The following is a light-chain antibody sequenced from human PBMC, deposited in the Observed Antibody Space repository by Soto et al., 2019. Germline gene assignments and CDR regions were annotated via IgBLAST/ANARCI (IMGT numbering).Light chain of an antibody. CDR3: QQYDISPWT. J-gene: IGKJ1*01. CDR1: RSVRSN. CDR2: GAS. V-gene: IGKV3-15*01. Sequence: EILMTQSPATLSVSPGERATLSCKASRSVRSNLAWYQQKPGQAPRLLISGASTRATGITDRFSGSGSGTEFTLTINSLEPEDFAVYYCQQYDISPWTFGQGTKVDIK.